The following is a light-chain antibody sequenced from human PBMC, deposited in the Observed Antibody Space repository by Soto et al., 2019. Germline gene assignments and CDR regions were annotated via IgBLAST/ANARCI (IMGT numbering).Light chain of an antibody. CDR1: EGVLFSAKNKNY. CDR2: WAS. Sequence: DIVLTQSPDSLAVSLGGRASINCKSSEGVLFSAKNKNYLSWYQQKSGQPPKLLIYWASTRASGVPVRFSGSGSATNFTLTISGLQAEDVAVYYCFQPYGFPRTFGQGTKVEI. J-gene: IGKJ1*01. CDR3: FQPYGFPRT. V-gene: IGKV4-1*01.